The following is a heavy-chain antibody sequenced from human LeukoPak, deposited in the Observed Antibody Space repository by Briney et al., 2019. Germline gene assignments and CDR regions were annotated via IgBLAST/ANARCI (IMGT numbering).Heavy chain of an antibody. CDR2: MNPNSGNT. CDR1: GYTFTSYD. V-gene: IGHV1-8*03. CDR3: ARGSTWEHGDY. J-gene: IGHJ4*02. D-gene: IGHD1-26*01. Sequence: GASVKVSCKASGYTFTSYDINWVRQAPGQGLEWMGWMNPNSGNTGYAQKFQGRVTITRNTSISTAYMELSSLRSEDTAVYYCARGSTWEHGDYWGQGTLVTVSS.